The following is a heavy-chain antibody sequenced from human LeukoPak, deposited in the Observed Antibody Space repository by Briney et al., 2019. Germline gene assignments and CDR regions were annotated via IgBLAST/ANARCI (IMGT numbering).Heavy chain of an antibody. Sequence: GGSLRLXCAASGFRFSSTAMSWVRQAPGKGLEWVSAIINSGGSTYYADSVKGRFTISRDNSKNTLYLQMNSLRAEDTALYYCAKDIYGDYGGLDYWGQGTLVTVSS. J-gene: IGHJ4*02. D-gene: IGHD4-17*01. CDR1: GFRFSSTA. CDR2: IINSGGST. V-gene: IGHV3-23*01. CDR3: AKDIYGDYGGLDY.